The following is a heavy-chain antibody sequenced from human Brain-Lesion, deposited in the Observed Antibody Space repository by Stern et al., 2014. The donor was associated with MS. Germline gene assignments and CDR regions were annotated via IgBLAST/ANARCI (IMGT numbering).Heavy chain of an antibody. CDR2: IYYSGNT. D-gene: IGHD2-15*01. Sequence: QLVESGPGLVKPSETLSLTCTVAGGSVSSTSYAWAWIRQPPGKGLEWIGTIYYSGNTYYRPSLKSRLTISLDTFKNPFFPPLRSGTAADTAVYYCAGEEDIRYCSGGSCTGNWFDPWGQGTLVTVSS. J-gene: IGHJ5*02. CDR3: AGEEDIRYCSGGSCTGNWFDP. CDR1: GGSVSSTSYA. V-gene: IGHV4-39*02.